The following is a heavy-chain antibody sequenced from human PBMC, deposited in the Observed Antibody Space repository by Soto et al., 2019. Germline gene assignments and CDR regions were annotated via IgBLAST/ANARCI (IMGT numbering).Heavy chain of an antibody. CDR1: GGSISSYY. Sequence: SETLSLTCTVSGGSISSYYWSWIRQPPGKGLEWIGYIYYSGSTNYNPSLKSRVTISVDTSKNQFSLKLSSVTAADTAVYYCARGVVVPAAYFDYWGQGTLVTVYS. J-gene: IGHJ4*02. D-gene: IGHD2-2*01. V-gene: IGHV4-59*01. CDR3: ARGVVVPAAYFDY. CDR2: IYYSGST.